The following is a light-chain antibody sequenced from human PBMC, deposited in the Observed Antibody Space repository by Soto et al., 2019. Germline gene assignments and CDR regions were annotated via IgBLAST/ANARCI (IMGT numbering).Light chain of an antibody. Sequence: QSALTQPASVSGSPGQSITISCTGSGSDVGGYNFVSWYQQHPGKVPRLMIYEVTARPSGVSNRFSGSRSGNTASLTISGLQAEDEADYYCCSHVGSSTYVFGTGTKVTVL. CDR2: EVT. J-gene: IGLJ1*01. CDR1: GSDVGGYNF. V-gene: IGLV2-23*02. CDR3: CSHVGSSTYV.